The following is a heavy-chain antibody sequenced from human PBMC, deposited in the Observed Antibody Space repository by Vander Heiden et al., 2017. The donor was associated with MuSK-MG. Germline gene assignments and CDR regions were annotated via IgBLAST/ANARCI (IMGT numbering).Heavy chain of an antibody. Sequence: QVQLVQSGAEVKKPGASVKVSCKASGYTFTSYDINWVRQATGQGLEWMGWMNPNSGNTGYAQKFQGRVTMTRNTSISTAYMELSSLRSEDTAVYYCARATSRRFKEGAGAGTDYYFDYWVQGTMVTVYS. D-gene: IGHD6-19*01. CDR1: GYTFTSYD. CDR3: ARATSRRFKEGAGAGTDYYFDY. J-gene: IGHJ4*02. V-gene: IGHV1-8*01. CDR2: MNPNSGNT.